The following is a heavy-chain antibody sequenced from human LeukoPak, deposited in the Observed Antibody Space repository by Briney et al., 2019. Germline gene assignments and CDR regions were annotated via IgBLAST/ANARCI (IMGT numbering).Heavy chain of an antibody. V-gene: IGHV1-2*02. CDR1: GYTFTGYY. Sequence: ASVTVSCKASGYTFTGYYMHWVRQAPGQGLEWMGWINPNSGGTNYAQKFQGRVTMTRDTSISTAYMELSRLRSDDTAVYYCARGGRWLETSKNWFDPWGQGTLVTVSS. J-gene: IGHJ5*02. CDR3: ARGGRWLETSKNWFDP. CDR2: INPNSGGT. D-gene: IGHD6-19*01.